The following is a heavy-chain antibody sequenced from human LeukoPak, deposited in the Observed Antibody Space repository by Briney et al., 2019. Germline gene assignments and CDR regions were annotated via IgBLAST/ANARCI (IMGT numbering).Heavy chain of an antibody. CDR2: IIPIFGTA. Sequence: GASVKVSCKASGGTFSSYAISWVRQAPGQGLEWMGGIIPIFGTANYAQKFQGRVTITADESTSTAYMELSSLRSEDTAVYYCASPMAARGAFDIWGQGTMVTVSS. CDR3: ASPMAARGAFDI. D-gene: IGHD6-6*01. J-gene: IGHJ3*02. CDR1: GGTFSSYA. V-gene: IGHV1-69*13.